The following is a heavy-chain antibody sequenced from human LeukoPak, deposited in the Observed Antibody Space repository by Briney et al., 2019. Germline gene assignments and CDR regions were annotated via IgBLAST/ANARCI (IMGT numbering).Heavy chain of an antibody. J-gene: IGHJ3*02. CDR2: IYHSGTT. D-gene: IGHD2-21*01. CDR1: GVAISRGGYA. CDR3: ARTRRVMSDRGAFDI. V-gene: IGHV4-30-4*07. Sequence: SETLSLTCAVSGVAISRGGYAWNWLRQPPGKGLEWIAYIYHSGTTYYNPSLKSRATISVDTSKNQFSLKLSSVTAADTAVYYCARTRRVMSDRGAFDIWGQGTMVTVSS.